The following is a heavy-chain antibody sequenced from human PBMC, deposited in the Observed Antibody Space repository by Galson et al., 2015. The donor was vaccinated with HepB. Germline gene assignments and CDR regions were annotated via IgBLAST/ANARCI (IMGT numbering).Heavy chain of an antibody. CDR1: GFTFNNYA. CDR2: ISGSGGNT. D-gene: IGHD3-22*01. CDR3: AKGNRYYYDSSGYSADEY. V-gene: IGHV3-23*01. Sequence: SLRLSCAASGFTFNNYAMTWVRQTPGKGLEWVSGISGSGGNTYYADSVRGRFTISRDNSKNTLYLQMTSLRAEDTAVYYCAKGNRYYYDSSGYSADEYWGQGTLVTVSS. J-gene: IGHJ4*02.